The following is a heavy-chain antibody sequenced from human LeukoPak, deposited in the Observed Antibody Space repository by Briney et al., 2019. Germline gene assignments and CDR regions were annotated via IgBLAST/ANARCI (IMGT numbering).Heavy chain of an antibody. CDR1: GVGFDDYA. D-gene: IGHD2-15*01. CDR2: LSWSRRRI. Sequence: GGSLRLSCAASGVGFDDYAMHWVRQAPGKGVEGGLDLSWSRRRIGYVAPVKSRFTISRDNAQNSLYLQMNSLRAEDTALYYCAKVGGGWEGWSDPWGQGTLVTVS. J-gene: IGHJ5*02. V-gene: IGHV3-9*01. CDR3: AKVGGGWEGWSDP.